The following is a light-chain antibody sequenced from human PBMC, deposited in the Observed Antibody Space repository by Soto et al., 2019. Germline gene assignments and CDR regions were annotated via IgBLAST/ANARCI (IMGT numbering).Light chain of an antibody. CDR1: QSVSRSY. J-gene: IGKJ1*01. V-gene: IGKV3-20*01. CDR2: GAS. CDR3: QQYGTPGT. Sequence: EIVMTQSPGTLSLSPREERALSSGRSQSVSRSYLAWYQQTPGQAPRLLIYGASNRATGTPDRFGGSGSGTDFTLTISRLEPEYFAVYYCQQYGTPGTFGQGTQVDIK.